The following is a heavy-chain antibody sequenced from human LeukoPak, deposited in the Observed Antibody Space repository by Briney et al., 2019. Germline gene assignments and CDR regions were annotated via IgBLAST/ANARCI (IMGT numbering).Heavy chain of an antibody. J-gene: IGHJ4*02. CDR3: ASKYYYDSSGFFDY. V-gene: IGHV4-31*03. Sequence: PQTLSLTCTVSGGSISSGGYYWSWIRQHPGKGLEWIGYIYYSGRTYYNPSLKSRVTISVDTSKNQFSLKLSSVTAADTAVYYCASKYYYDSSGFFDYWGQGTLATVSS. CDR2: IYYSGRT. CDR1: GGSISSGGYY. D-gene: IGHD3-22*01.